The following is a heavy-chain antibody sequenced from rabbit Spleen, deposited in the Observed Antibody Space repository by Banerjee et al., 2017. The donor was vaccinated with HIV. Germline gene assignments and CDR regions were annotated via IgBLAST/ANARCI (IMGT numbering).Heavy chain of an antibody. V-gene: IGHV1S45*01. CDR1: GFSFSNKAV. D-gene: IGHD8-1*01. CDR2: IYAGGSDNT. Sequence: QEQLVESGGGLVKPEGSLKLSCTASGFSFSNKAVMCWVRQAPGKGLEWIGCIYAGGSDNTYYANWAKGRFTISKASSTTVTLQVPSVTVADTATYFCARGVDGGNTYSYYFKLWGPGTLVTVS. CDR3: ARGVDGGNTYSYYFKL. J-gene: IGHJ4*01.